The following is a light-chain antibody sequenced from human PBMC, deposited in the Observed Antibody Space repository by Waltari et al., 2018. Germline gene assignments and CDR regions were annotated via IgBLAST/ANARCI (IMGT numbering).Light chain of an antibody. CDR3: QQTYISPIT. CDR2: GAS. J-gene: IGKJ4*01. V-gene: IGKV1-39*01. Sequence: DIQMTEPPSSLPVSVGERDSNTCRASQDIRNYLNWYQQKPGKAPTLLIYGASSLQRGVPSRFSGSGSGTDFSLTINSLQPEDFALYSCQQTYISPITFGQGTRVQIK. CDR1: QDIRNY.